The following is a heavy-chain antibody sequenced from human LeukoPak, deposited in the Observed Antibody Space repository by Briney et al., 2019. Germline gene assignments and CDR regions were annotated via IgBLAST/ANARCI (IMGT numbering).Heavy chain of an antibody. J-gene: IGHJ6*02. CDR1: GFTFSDYY. CDR3: ARDAQIGDIVVVPAPMDV. V-gene: IGHV3-11*04. Sequence: GGSLRLSCAASGFTFSDYYMSWVRQAPGKGLEWVSYISSSGSTTYYADSVKGRFTISRDKPKNSLYLHMNSLRAEDTAVCYCARDAQIGDIVVVPAPMDVWGQGTTVTVSS. D-gene: IGHD2-2*01. CDR2: ISSSGSTT.